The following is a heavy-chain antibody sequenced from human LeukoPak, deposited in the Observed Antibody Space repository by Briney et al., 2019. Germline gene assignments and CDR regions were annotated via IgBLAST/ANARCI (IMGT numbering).Heavy chain of an antibody. CDR2: INGNGRAT. J-gene: IGHJ5*02. CDR1: GFTFGNYA. Sequence: GGSLRLSCAASGFTFGNYAMTWVRQAPGKGLDWVSSINGNGRATYYADSVRGRFTISRDNSKNTLYLQMNSLRAEDTAVFYCAKGGAYYDFIFDPWGQGTLVTVSS. V-gene: IGHV3-23*01. CDR3: AKGGAYYDFIFDP. D-gene: IGHD3-3*01.